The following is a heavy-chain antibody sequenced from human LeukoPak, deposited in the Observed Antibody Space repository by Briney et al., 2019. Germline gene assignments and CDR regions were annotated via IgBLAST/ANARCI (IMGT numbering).Heavy chain of an antibody. CDR3: ARVGAVAGTSWFDP. Sequence: ASVKVSCKASGYTLTSYGISWVRQAPGQGLEWMGWISAYNGNTNYAQKLQGRVTMTTDTSTSTAYMELRSLRSDDTAVYYCARVGAVAGTSWFDPWGQGTLVTVSS. D-gene: IGHD6-19*01. CDR2: ISAYNGNT. CDR1: GYTLTSYG. V-gene: IGHV1-18*01. J-gene: IGHJ5*02.